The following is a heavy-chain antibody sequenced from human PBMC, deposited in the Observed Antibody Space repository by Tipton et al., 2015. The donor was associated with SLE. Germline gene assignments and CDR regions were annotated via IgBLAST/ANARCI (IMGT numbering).Heavy chain of an antibody. CDR1: GYSISSGYY. D-gene: IGHD3-10*01. J-gene: IGHJ4*02. CDR2: IYHSGST. CDR3: ARGVRWPHYFDY. Sequence: TLSLTCAVSGYSISSGYYWGWIRQPPGKGLEWIGSIYHSGSTYYNPSLKSRVTISVDTSKNQFSLKLSSVTAADTAVYYCARGVRWPHYFDYWGQGTLVTVSS. V-gene: IGHV4-38-2*01.